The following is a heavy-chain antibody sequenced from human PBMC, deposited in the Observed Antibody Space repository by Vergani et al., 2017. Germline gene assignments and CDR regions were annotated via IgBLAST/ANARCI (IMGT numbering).Heavy chain of an antibody. CDR2: INHSGST. D-gene: IGHD5-18*01. V-gene: IGHV4-34*01. CDR3: ASLPVGYGLWWFDP. CDR1: GGSFSGYY. J-gene: IGHJ5*02. Sequence: QVQLQQWGAGLLKPSETLSLTCAVYGGSFSGYYWSWIRQPPGKGLEWIGEINHSGSTNYNPSLKSRVTISVDTSKNQFSLKLSSVTAADTAVYYCASLPVGYGLWWFDPGGQGTLVTVSS.